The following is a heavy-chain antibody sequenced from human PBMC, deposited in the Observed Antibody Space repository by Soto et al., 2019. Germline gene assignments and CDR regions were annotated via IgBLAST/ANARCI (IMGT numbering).Heavy chain of an antibody. CDR3: TSDRPSRYRYPRV. Sequence: KPGGSLRLSCSGSGLTFSNAYMSWVRQAPGKGLEWVGRIKTTADGGATEFAAPVKGRFTISRDDSRNTLYLQMNGLKTEDTAVYYCTSDRPSRYRYPRVWGQGTLVTVSS. CDR1: GLTFSNAY. J-gene: IGHJ4*02. D-gene: IGHD3-16*02. CDR2: IKTTADGGAT. V-gene: IGHV3-15*01.